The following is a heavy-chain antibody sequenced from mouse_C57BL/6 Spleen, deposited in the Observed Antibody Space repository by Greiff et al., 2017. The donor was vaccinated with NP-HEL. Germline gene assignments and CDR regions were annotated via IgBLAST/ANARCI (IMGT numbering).Heavy chain of an antibody. V-gene: IGHV1-55*01. D-gene: IGHD1-1*01. CDR3: ARAYYGSSIYAMDY. CDR1: GYTFTSYW. CDR2: IYPGSGST. J-gene: IGHJ4*01. Sequence: QVQLQQPGAELVKPGASVKMSCKASGYTFTSYWITWVKQRPGQGLEWIGDIYPGSGSTNYNEKFKSKATLTVDTSSSTAYMQLSSLTSEDSAVHYCARAYYGSSIYAMDYWGQGTSVTVSS.